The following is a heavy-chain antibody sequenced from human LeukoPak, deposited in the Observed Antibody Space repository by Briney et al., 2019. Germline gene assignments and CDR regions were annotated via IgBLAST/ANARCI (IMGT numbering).Heavy chain of an antibody. V-gene: IGHV4-59*01. Sequence: SETLSLTCTVSGGSISSYYWSWIRQPPGKGLEWIGYIYYSGSTNYNPSLKSRVTISVDTSKNQISLKLSSVTAADTAVYYCARTYCSGGSCYVDYWGQGTLVTVSS. CDR3: ARTYCSGGSCYVDY. D-gene: IGHD2-15*01. J-gene: IGHJ4*02. CDR2: IYYSGST. CDR1: GGSISSYY.